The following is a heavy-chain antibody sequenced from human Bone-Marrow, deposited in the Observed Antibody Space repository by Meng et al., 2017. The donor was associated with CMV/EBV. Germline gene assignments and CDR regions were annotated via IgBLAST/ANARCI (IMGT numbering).Heavy chain of an antibody. Sequence: GESLMISRASSGFTVSSNYMSWVRQAPGKGLEWVSVIYSGGSTYYADTVKGRFTISRDNSKNTLYLQMNSLRAEDTAVYYCARTPITIFGVACDSWGQGTRVTGSS. CDR1: GFTVSSNY. CDR3: ARTPITIFGVACDS. CDR2: IYSGGST. V-gene: IGHV3-53*01. J-gene: IGHJ5*01. D-gene: IGHD3-3*01.